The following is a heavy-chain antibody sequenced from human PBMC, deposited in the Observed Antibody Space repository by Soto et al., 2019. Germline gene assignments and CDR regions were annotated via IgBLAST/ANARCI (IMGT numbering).Heavy chain of an antibody. J-gene: IGHJ4*02. CDR2: INHSGST. D-gene: IGHD3-3*01. CDR3: ARLPGITTFRRDY. CDR1: GGSFSGYY. Sequence: SETLSLTCAVYGGSFSGYYWSWIRQPPGKGLEWIGEINHSGSTNYNPSLKSRVTISVDTSKNQFSLKLSSVTAADTAVYYCARLPGITTFRRDYWGQGTLVTVSS. V-gene: IGHV4-34*01.